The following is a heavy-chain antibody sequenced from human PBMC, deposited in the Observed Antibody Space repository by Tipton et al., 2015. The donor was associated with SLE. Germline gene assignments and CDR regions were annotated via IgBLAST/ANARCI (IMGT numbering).Heavy chain of an antibody. CDR1: GGSISSYY. CDR3: AREGKEDGMDV. D-gene: IGHD3-10*01. CDR2: IYTSGST. V-gene: IGHV4-4*08. J-gene: IGHJ6*02. Sequence: TLSLTCTVSGGSISSYYWSWVRQPPGKGLEWIGYIYTSGSTNYNPSLKSRVTMSVDTSKNQFSLKLSSVTAADTAVYYCAREGKEDGMDVWGQGTTVTVSS.